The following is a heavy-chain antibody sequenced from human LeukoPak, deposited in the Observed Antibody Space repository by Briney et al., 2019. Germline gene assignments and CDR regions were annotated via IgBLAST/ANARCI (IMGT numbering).Heavy chain of an antibody. Sequence: SETLSLTCTVSGDSISSYYWSWIRQPPGKGLEWIGYIFYSGSTSYHPSLKSRIAISLDTPKNQFSLKVTSVTAADTAVYYCARHRSDSSLSSFDYWGQGALVTVSS. CDR2: IFYSGST. D-gene: IGHD6-6*01. CDR1: GDSISSYY. V-gene: IGHV4-59*08. J-gene: IGHJ4*02. CDR3: ARHRSDSSLSSFDY.